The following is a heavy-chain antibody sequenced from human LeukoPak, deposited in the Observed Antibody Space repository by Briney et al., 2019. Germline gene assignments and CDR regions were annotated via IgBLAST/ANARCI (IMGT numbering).Heavy chain of an antibody. V-gene: IGHV3-23*01. D-gene: IGHD2-15*01. J-gene: IGHJ6*04. Sequence: PGGSLRLSCAASGFTFSSYAMSWVRQAPGKGLEWVSAISGSGGSTYYADSVKGRFTISRDNSKNTLYLQMNSLKTEDTAVYYCTRRGAYCSGGSCPSGMDVWGKGTTVTVSS. CDR1: GFTFSSYA. CDR3: TRRGAYCSGGSCPSGMDV. CDR2: ISGSGGST.